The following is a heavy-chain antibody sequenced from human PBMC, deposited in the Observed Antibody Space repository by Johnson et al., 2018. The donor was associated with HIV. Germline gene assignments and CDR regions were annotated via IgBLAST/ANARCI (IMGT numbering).Heavy chain of an antibody. D-gene: IGHD6-13*01. CDR1: RFTVSSNY. J-gene: IGHJ3*02. CDR3: SKHSSSWYDDAFDI. Sequence: VQLVESGGGLVQPGGSLRLSCAASRFTVSSNYMTWVRQAPGKGLEWVSVIYSGGNTYYADSVKGRFTISRDNSKNTLFLQMNSLRAEDTAVYYCSKHSSSWYDDAFDISGQGTMVTVSS. CDR2: IYSGGNT. V-gene: IGHV3-66*04.